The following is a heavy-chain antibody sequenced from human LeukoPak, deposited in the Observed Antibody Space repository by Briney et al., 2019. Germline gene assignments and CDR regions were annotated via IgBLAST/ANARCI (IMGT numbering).Heavy chain of an antibody. J-gene: IGHJ6*03. Sequence: GGSLRLSCAASGFTFSSYGMHWVRQAPGKGLEWVAFIRYDGSNKYYADSVKGRFTISRDNSKNTLYLQMNSLRAEDTAVYYCAKDLGTMVRAPHVDYMDVWGKGTTVTVSS. CDR2: IRYDGSNK. CDR1: GFTFSSYG. CDR3: AKDLGTMVRAPHVDYMDV. V-gene: IGHV3-30*02. D-gene: IGHD3-10*01.